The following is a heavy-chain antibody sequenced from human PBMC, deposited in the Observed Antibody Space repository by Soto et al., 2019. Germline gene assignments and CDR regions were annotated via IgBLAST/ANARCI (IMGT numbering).Heavy chain of an antibody. D-gene: IGHD6-13*01. CDR2: ISYDGSNK. J-gene: IGHJ5*01. CDR1: GFTFSSYG. V-gene: IGHV3-30*18. CDR3: AKDTLAYRSTPPGDS. Sequence: QVQLVESGGGVVQPVRSLRLSFAASGFTFSSYGMHGVRPAPGKGLEWVAVISYDGSNKYYADSVKGRFTISRDNSKNTLYLQMNSLRAEDTAVDYCAKDTLAYRSTPPGDSWGQGTLVTVST.